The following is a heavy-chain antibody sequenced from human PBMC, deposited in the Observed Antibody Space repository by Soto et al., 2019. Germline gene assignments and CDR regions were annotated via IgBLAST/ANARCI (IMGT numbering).Heavy chain of an antibody. J-gene: IGHJ6*02. V-gene: IGHV3-13*05. CDR3: ARAFWSGYLGYYYGMDV. D-gene: IGHD3-3*01. CDR2: IGTAGDP. Sequence: PSCSLRLSCAASVFTFSSYDMHWFRQATGKGLEWVSAIGTAGDPYYPGSVKGRFTISRENAKNSLYLQMNSLRAGDTAVYYCARAFWSGYLGYYYGMDVWGQGTTVTVSS. CDR1: VFTFSSYD.